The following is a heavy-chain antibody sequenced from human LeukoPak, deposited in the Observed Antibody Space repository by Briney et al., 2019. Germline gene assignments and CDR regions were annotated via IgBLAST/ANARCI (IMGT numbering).Heavy chain of an antibody. D-gene: IGHD1-1*01. V-gene: IGHV4-31*03. CDR2: IYYSGST. J-gene: IGHJ4*02. CDR1: GGSISSGGYY. CDR3: ARVDPNEKRFDY. Sequence: SETLSLTCTVSGGSISSGGYYWRWIRQHPGKGLEWIGYIYYSGSTYYNPSLKSRLTISVDTSKNQFSLKLSPVTAADTAVYYCARVDPNEKRFDYWGQGTLVTVSS.